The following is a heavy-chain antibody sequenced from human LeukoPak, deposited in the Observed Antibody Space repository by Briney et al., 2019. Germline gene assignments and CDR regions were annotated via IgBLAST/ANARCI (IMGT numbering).Heavy chain of an antibody. CDR1: GYSFTSYW. V-gene: IGHV5-51*01. D-gene: IGHD3-22*01. CDR3: ARADDYYDSSGSYYFDY. Sequence: GESLKISCKGSGYSFTSYWIGWVRQVPGKGLEWMGIIYPGDSDTRYSPSFQGQVTISADKSISTAYLQWSSLKASDTAMYYCARADDYYDSSGSYYFDYWGQGTLVTVSS. CDR2: IYPGDSDT. J-gene: IGHJ4*02.